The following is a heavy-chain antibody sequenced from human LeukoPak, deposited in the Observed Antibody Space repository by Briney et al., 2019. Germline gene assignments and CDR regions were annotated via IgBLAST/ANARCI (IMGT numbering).Heavy chain of an antibody. CDR3: ARLRGAKNFDY. CDR2: IYYSGST. V-gene: IGHV4-59*08. D-gene: IGHD3-10*01. CDR1: GYSFTSYW. J-gene: IGHJ4*02. Sequence: ESLKISCKGSGYSFTSYWIGWVRQMPGKGLEWMGYIYYSGSTNYNPSLKSRVTISVDTSKNQFSLKLSSVTAADTAVYYCARLRGAKNFDYWGQGTLVTVSS.